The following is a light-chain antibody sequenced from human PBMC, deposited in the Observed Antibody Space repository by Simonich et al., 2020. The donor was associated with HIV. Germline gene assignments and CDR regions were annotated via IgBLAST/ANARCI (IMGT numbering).Light chain of an antibody. CDR2: EGH. J-gene: IGLJ3*02. CDR3: CSYAGSSTLV. CDR1: SRGVGRYHL. Sequence: QSGLTQPASGAGSPGQSLPISCAGTSRGVGRYHLFSWYQKHPGKAPKLMIYEGHSRPSGVSTRFSGSKSGNTASLTISGLQAEDEADYYCCSYAGSSTLVFGGGTKLTVL. V-gene: IGLV2-23*01.